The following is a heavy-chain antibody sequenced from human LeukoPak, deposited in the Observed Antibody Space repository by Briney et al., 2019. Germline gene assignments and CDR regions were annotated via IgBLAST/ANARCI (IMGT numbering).Heavy chain of an antibody. J-gene: IGHJ6*02. Sequence: GGSLRLSCAASGFTYSSYAMSWVRQAPGKGLEWVSSFSGSGGSTYYADSVKGRFAISRDNSKNTLYLQMNSLRAEDTAVYYCAKGMAVATKYYFGMDVWGQGTAVTVSS. CDR2: FSGSGGST. CDR1: GFTYSSYA. V-gene: IGHV3-23*01. D-gene: IGHD1-26*01. CDR3: AKGMAVATKYYFGMDV.